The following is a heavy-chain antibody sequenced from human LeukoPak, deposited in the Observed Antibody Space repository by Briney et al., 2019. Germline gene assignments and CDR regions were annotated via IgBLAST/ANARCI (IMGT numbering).Heavy chain of an antibody. J-gene: IGHJ4*02. V-gene: IGHV4-39*01. D-gene: IGHD5-24*01. CDR1: GGSISSSSYY. Sequence: PSETLSRNCTVSGGSISSSSYYWGWIRQPPGKGLEWIGSIYYSGSTYYNPSLKSRVTITVDTSKNQFPLNLSSVTAADTAVYYCATSVVRDGYNPDYWGQGTLVTVSS. CDR2: IYYSGST. CDR3: ATSVVRDGYNPDY.